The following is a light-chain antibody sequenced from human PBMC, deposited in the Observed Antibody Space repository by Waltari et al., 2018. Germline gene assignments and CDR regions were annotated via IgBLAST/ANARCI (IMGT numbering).Light chain of an antibody. CDR3: QKYERLPVT. V-gene: IGKV3-20*01. CDR2: DVS. CDR1: QSVGRS. J-gene: IGKJ1*01. Sequence: EIVLTQSPGTLSLSPGERATLSCRASQSVGRSLVWYQQKPGQAPRLLIYDVSRRATGIPDRFSGSGYGTDFSLTISRLEPEDFAVYYCQKYERLPVTFGQGTTVEIK.